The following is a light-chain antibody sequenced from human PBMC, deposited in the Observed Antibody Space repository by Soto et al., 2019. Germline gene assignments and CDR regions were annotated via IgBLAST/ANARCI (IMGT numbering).Light chain of an antibody. CDR3: CSYAGSSTLV. CDR1: SSGVGSYSL. CDR2: EGS. Sequence: QSALTQPASVSGSPGQWITISCTGTSSGVGSYSLVSWYQQHPGKAPKLMIYEGSKRPSGVSNRVSGSKSGATASLKVPGVQAEDEADYYCCSYAGSSTLVFGGGTKLTVL. J-gene: IGLJ2*01. V-gene: IGLV2-23*01.